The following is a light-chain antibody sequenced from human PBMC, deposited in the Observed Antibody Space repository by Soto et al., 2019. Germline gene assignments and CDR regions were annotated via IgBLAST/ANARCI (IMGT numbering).Light chain of an antibody. Sequence: EIVLTQSPGTLSLSPGERATLSCRASQSVSSSFLAWYQQKPGQAPRLLIYAASRRATGIPDRFSGSGSGTDFTLTISRLETEDFAVFYCQQYGTSEIIFGQGTRLEIK. V-gene: IGKV3-20*01. CDR2: AAS. J-gene: IGKJ5*01. CDR1: QSVSSSF. CDR3: QQYGTSEII.